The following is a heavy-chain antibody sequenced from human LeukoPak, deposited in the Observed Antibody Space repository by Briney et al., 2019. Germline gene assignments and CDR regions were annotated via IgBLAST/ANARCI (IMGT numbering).Heavy chain of an antibody. CDR2: IYHSGST. J-gene: IGHJ4*02. V-gene: IGHV4-4*02. CDR3: ATRVSSGWSVY. CDR1: GGSISSSNW. D-gene: IGHD6-19*01. Sequence: SETLSLTCAVSGGSISSSNWWSWVRQPPGKGLEWIGEIYHSGSTNYNPSLKSRVTISVDKSKNQFSLKLSSVTVADTAVYYCATRVSSGWSVYWGQGTLVTVSS.